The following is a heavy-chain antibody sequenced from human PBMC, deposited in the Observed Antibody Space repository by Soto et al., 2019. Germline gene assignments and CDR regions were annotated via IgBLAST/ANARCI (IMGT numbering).Heavy chain of an antibody. CDR3: EKDRRYCSSTRWYVSPEGDDY. V-gene: IGHV3-23*01. CDR1: GFTFSSYA. Sequence: EVQLLESGGGLVQPGGSLRLSCAASGFTFSSYAMSWVRQAPGKGLEWVSAISCSGGSTYYADSVKGRFTISRDNSKNRLYLQMNSQRAEDPALYDGEKDRRYCSSTRWYVSPEGDDYWGEGTLVAVAS. CDR2: ISCSGGST. D-gene: IGHD2-2*01. J-gene: IGHJ4*02.